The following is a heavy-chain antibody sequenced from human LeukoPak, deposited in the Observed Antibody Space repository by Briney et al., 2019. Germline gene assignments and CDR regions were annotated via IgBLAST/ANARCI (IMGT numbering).Heavy chain of an antibody. CDR1: GFTFSSYA. CDR3: AKEGDYYGSGSYRDGFDI. D-gene: IGHD3-10*01. Sequence: AGGSLRLSCAASGFTFSSYAMHWVRQAPDKGLGWVAVISYAGSNTYYADSVKGRFTISRDNSKNTLYLQMNSLRAEDTSVYYCAKEGDYYGSGSYRDGFDIWGQGTRATVSS. V-gene: IGHV3-30*04. CDR2: ISYAGSNT. J-gene: IGHJ3*02.